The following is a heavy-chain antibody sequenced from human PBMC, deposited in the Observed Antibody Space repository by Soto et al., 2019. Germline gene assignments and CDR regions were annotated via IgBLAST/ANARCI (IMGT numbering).Heavy chain of an antibody. CDR2: ISAYSGHT. J-gene: IGHJ4*02. CDR3: ARTFGGDYALDY. D-gene: IGHD4-17*01. V-gene: IGHV1-18*01. Sequence: ASVKVSCQASGYTFTGYAFSWVRQAPGQGLEWMGWISAYSGHTVYSQKFQDRVTMTTDPSTTTTYLEVRSLGSDDTAVYYCARTFGGDYALDYWGQGTLVTSPQ. CDR1: GYTFTGYA.